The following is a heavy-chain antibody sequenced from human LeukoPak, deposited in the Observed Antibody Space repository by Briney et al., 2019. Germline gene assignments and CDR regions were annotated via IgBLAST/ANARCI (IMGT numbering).Heavy chain of an antibody. CDR3: ARAGGYCSSTSCPPYFDY. Sequence: SQTLSLTCAVSGGSISSGGYSWSWIRQPPGKGLEWIGYIYHSGSTYYNPSLKSRVTISVDRSKNQFSLKLSSVTAAGTAVYYCARAGGYCSSTSCPPYFDYWGQGTLVTVSS. V-gene: IGHV4-30-2*01. CDR1: GGSISSGGYS. D-gene: IGHD2-2*01. J-gene: IGHJ4*02. CDR2: IYHSGST.